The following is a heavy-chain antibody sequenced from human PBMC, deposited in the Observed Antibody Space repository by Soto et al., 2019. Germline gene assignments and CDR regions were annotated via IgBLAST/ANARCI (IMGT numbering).Heavy chain of an antibody. CDR3: SPSLDF. CDR2: INQDGSEK. V-gene: IGHV3-7*01. CDR1: GFTFSSYW. J-gene: IGHJ4*02. Sequence: VQLVESGGGLVQPGGSLRLSCAASGFTFSSYWMDWVRQAPGKGLEWVANINQDGSEKHYIDSVKGRFTISRDNAKNSLYLQMSSLTAEDSALYYCSPSLDFWGQGTLVTVSS.